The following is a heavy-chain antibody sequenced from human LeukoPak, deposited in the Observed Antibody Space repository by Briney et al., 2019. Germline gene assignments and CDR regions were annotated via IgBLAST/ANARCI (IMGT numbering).Heavy chain of an antibody. D-gene: IGHD3-3*01. J-gene: IGHJ4*02. V-gene: IGHV3-11*04. Sequence: AGGSLRLSCAASGFTFSDYYMSWIRQAPGKGLEWVSYISSSGSTIYYADSVKGRFTISRDNAKNSLYLQMNSLRAEDTAVYYCARLAALRFLYYFDYWGQGTLVTVSS. CDR1: GFTFSDYY. CDR3: ARLAALRFLYYFDY. CDR2: ISSSGSTI.